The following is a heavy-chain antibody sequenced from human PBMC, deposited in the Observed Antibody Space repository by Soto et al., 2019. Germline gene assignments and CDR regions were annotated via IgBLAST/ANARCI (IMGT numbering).Heavy chain of an antibody. CDR3: AREGNLGRWLQPLDF. V-gene: IGHV4-61*01. J-gene: IGHJ4*02. D-gene: IGHD5-12*01. CDR1: GGSIASSLYY. Sequence: SETLSLTCTVSGGSIASSLYYWGWVRQSPGKGLEWIGNIHYNGNTKYNPSLKSRVTMSVDTSKNQFSLKLISVTAADTAKYFCAREGNLGRWLQPLDFWGQGTLVTVSS. CDR2: IHYNGNT.